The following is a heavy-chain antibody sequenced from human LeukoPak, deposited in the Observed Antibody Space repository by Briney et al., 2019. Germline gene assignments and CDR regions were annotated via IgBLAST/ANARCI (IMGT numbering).Heavy chain of an antibody. J-gene: IGHJ4*02. V-gene: IGHV3-43*02. CDR2: IYGDGSST. CDR1: GFTFDDFA. CDR3: ARGGGRKEYYFDS. Sequence: GGSLRLSCAASGFTFDDFAMNWVRQAPGKGLELVSLIYGDGSSTYYVDSVKGRFTISRDNSKNSLYLQMNSLRTEDTALYYCARGGGRKEYYFDSWGQGALVTVSS. D-gene: IGHD4-23*01.